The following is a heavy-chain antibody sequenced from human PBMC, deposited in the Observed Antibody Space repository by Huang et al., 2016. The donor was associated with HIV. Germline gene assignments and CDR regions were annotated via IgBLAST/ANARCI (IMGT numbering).Heavy chain of an antibody. CDR2: IRNDGMKK. Sequence: VQLIESGGGVVQPGKSLRLSCATSGFILSNYGMHWVRQARGKGLKWVAFIRNDGMKKNYADSVRGRFTVGRDNGNNTLFLQMRSLGVDDTAVYYCARGDYYDSSGYHPGYFDYWGQGILVTVSS. CDR3: ARGDYYDSSGYHPGYFDY. CDR1: GFILSNYG. V-gene: IGHV3-33*04. J-gene: IGHJ4*02. D-gene: IGHD3-22*01.